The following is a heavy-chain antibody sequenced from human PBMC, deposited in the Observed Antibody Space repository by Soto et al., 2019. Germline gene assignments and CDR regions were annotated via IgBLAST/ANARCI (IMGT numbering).Heavy chain of an antibody. J-gene: IGHJ3*02. CDR2: ISSSSSYI. CDR3: ARFNGLTMVRGVPPLGDAFDI. Sequence: PGGSLRLSCAASGFTFSSYSINCVRQAPGQGLEGFSSISSSSSYIYYADSVKGRFTISRDNAKNSLYLQMNSLRSEDTAVYYCARFNGLTMVRGVPPLGDAFDIWGQGTMVTVSS. D-gene: IGHD3-10*01. V-gene: IGHV3-21*04. CDR1: GFTFSSYS.